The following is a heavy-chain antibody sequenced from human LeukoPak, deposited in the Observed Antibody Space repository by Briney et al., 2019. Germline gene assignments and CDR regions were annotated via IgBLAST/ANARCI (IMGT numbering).Heavy chain of an antibody. V-gene: IGHV3-7*03. D-gene: IGHD3-9*01. CDR2: IKQDGSEQ. CDR1: GFSFSNHR. Sequence: GGSLRLSCVASGFSFSNHRMSWVRQAPGKGLEWVADIKQDGSEQNYVDSVRGRFTISRDNGKNLLYLQMNSLRAEDTAVYYCAKEALDWFLYYMDVWGKGTTVTISS. CDR3: AKEALDWFLYYMDV. J-gene: IGHJ6*03.